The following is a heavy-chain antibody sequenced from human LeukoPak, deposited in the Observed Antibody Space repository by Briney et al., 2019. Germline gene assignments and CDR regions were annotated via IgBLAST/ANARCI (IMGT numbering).Heavy chain of an antibody. CDR2: MNPNSGNT. CDR3: ARNSFDYGGNSGGFDY. Sequence: GASVKVSCKASGYTFTCYDINWVRQATGQGLEWMGWMNPNSGNTGYAQKFQGRVTITRNTSISTAYMELSSLRSEDTAVYYCARNSFDYGGNSGGFDYWGQGTLVTVSS. CDR1: GYTFTCYD. J-gene: IGHJ4*02. D-gene: IGHD4-23*01. V-gene: IGHV1-8*03.